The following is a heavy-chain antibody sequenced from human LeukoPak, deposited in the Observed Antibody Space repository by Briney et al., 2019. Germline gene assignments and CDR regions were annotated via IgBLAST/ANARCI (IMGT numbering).Heavy chain of an antibody. J-gene: IGHJ4*02. CDR2: ISAYNGNT. V-gene: IGHV1-18*01. CDR1: GYTFSSYG. D-gene: IGHD3-16*01. Sequence: ASVKVPCKASGYTFSSYGFSWVRQAPGQGLEWMGWISAYNGNTNSAQKFQDRVTMTTDTSTNTAYMELRSLRSDDTAVYYCARKALNLGALGYWGQGTLVTVSS. CDR3: ARKALNLGALGY.